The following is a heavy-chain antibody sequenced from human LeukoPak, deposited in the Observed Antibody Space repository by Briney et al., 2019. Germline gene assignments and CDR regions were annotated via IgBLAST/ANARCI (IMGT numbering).Heavy chain of an antibody. V-gene: IGHV4-34*01. CDR3: ARLRYRGPYYMDV. Sequence: KPSETLSLTCAVYGGSFSGYYWSWIRQPPGKGLEWIGEINHSGSTNYNPSLKSRVTISVDTSKNQFSLKLSSVTAADTAVYYCARLRYRGPYYMDVWGKGTTVTISS. CDR1: GGSFSGYY. D-gene: IGHD5-12*01. J-gene: IGHJ6*03. CDR2: INHSGST.